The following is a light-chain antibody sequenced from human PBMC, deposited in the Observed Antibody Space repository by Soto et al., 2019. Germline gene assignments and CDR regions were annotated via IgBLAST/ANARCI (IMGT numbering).Light chain of an antibody. CDR1: QSISSY. J-gene: IGKJ4*01. CDR2: AAS. CDR3: QQRYSTPRN. V-gene: IGKV1-39*01. Sequence: DIQMTQSPSSLSASVGDRVTITCRASQSISSYLNWYQQKPGKAPKLLIYAASSLQSGVPSRFSGSGSGTDFPITISSLQPECFATCYCQQRYSTPRNVGGGTKVDIK.